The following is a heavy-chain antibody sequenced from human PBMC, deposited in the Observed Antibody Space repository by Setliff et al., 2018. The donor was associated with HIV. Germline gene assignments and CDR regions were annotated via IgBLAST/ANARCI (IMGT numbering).Heavy chain of an antibody. J-gene: IGHJ4*02. V-gene: IGHV3-15*01. CDR1: GFTFGDYA. CDR3: AKALGYCSSTSCYC. Sequence: GSLRFSCTASGFTFGDYAMSWVRQAPGKGLEWVGRIKSKTDGGTTDYAAPGKGRFTISRDDSKNTLYLQMNSLRAEDTAVYYCAKALGYCSSTSCYCWGQGTLVTVSS. D-gene: IGHD2-2*01. CDR2: IKSKTDGGTT.